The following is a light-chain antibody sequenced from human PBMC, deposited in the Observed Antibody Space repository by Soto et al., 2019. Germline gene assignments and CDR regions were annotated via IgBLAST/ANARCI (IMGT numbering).Light chain of an antibody. J-gene: IGKJ1*01. Sequence: DIQMTQSPSSLSASVGDRVTITCRASQSISSYLNWYQQKPGKAPKLLIYAASSLQSGVPSRFSGSGSGTDFTLTISSLQPEDFATYYCRQSYSTPWTFRQGTQVEIK. CDR3: RQSYSTPWT. V-gene: IGKV1-39*01. CDR2: AAS. CDR1: QSISSY.